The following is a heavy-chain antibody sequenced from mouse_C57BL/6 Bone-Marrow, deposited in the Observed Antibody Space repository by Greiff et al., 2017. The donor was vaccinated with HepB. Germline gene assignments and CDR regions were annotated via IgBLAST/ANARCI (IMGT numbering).Heavy chain of an antibody. CDR1: GFSLTSYG. V-gene: IGHV2-2*01. D-gene: IGHD1-1*01. CDR2: IWSGGST. J-gene: IGHJ1*03. Sequence: VQLQQSGPGLVQPSQSLSITCTVSGFSLTSYGVHWVRQSPGKGLEWLGVIWSGGSTDYNAAFISRLSISKDNSKSQVFFKMNSLQADDTAIYYCASVHYYGSSPWYFDVWGTGTTVTVSS. CDR3: ASVHYYGSSPWYFDV.